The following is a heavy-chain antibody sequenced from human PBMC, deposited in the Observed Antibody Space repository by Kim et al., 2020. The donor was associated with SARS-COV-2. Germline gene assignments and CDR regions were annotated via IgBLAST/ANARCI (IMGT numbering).Heavy chain of an antibody. CDR3: ARSLYASRGYYYCPFDS. Sequence: SETLSLTCTVSGGSISNYYWSWIRQPPGKGLEWIGYIYYSGSTNYNPSLKSRVTMSVDTSKNQFSLKLSSVTAADTAVYYCARSLYASRGYYYCPFDSWG. CDR2: IYYSGST. D-gene: IGHD3-22*01. CDR1: GGSISNYY. J-gene: IGHJ4*01. V-gene: IGHV4-59*13.